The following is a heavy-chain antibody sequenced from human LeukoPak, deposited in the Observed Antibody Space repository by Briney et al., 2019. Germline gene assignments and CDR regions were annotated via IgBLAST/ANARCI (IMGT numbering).Heavy chain of an antibody. V-gene: IGHV4-61*01. J-gene: IGHJ4*02. CDR1: GYSISSGYY. Sequence: PSETLSLTCAVSGYSISSGYYWSWIRQPPGKGLEWIGYIYYSGSTYYNPSLKSRVTISVDTSKNQFSLKLSSVTAADTAVYYCARSFADYWGQGTLVTVSS. CDR3: ARSFADY. CDR2: IYYSGST.